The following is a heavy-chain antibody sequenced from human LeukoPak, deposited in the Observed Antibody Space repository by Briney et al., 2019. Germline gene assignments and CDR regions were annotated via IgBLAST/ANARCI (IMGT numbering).Heavy chain of an antibody. CDR2: IKSKTDGGTT. V-gene: IGHV3-15*01. Sequence: GGSLRLSCAASGFTFSNAWMSWVRRAPGKGLGWVGRIKSKTDGGTTDYAAPVKGRFTISRDDSKNTLYLQMNSLRAEDTAVYYCAKHGDQRRPYFDSWGQGTLVTVSS. D-gene: IGHD4-17*01. CDR3: AKHGDQRRPYFDS. CDR1: GFTFSNAW. J-gene: IGHJ4*02.